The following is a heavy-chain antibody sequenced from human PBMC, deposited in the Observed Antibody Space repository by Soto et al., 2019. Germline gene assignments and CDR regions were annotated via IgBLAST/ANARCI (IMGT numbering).Heavy chain of an antibody. V-gene: IGHV3-23*01. CDR2: IRGGADST. CDR3: TRGGEGLIMLFDS. D-gene: IGHD3-16*01. CDR1: GFTFSSYA. J-gene: IGHJ4*02. Sequence: DVQLLESGGALVQPGGSLRLSCVVSGFTFSSYAMSWVRQAPGKGLEWISLIRGGADSTDYADSVRGRFTMSRDTSTNTLYLQMDSLSAEDTAVYYCTRGGEGLIMLFDSWGQGTLVTVSS.